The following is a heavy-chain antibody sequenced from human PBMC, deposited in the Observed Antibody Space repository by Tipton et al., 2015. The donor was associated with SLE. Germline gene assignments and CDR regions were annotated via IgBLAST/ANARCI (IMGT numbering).Heavy chain of an antibody. CDR1: GGSIISSSHY. CDR2: IYYSGST. J-gene: IGHJ3*02. CDR3: ARRTTRSSGYFGAFDI. V-gene: IGHV4-39*01. D-gene: IGHD3-22*01. Sequence: TLSLTCTVSGGSIISSSHYWGWIRQPPGKGLEYIGSIYYSGSTYYNPSLKSRVTISVDTSKNQFSLKLSSVTAAETAVYYCARRTTRSSGYFGAFDIWGQGTMVTVSS.